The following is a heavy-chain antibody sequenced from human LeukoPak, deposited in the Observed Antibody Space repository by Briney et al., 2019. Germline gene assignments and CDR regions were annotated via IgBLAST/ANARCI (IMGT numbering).Heavy chain of an antibody. V-gene: IGHV4-38-2*02. D-gene: IGHD3-10*01. J-gene: IGHJ4*02. CDR2: IYYSGST. CDR1: GYSISSTYY. Sequence: PSETLSLTCTVSGYSISSTYYWGWIRQPPGKGLEWIGSIYYSGSTYYNPSLKSRVTISVDTSKNQFSLKLSSVTAADTAVYYCASLLLWFGELAHYWGQGTLVTVSS. CDR3: ASLLLWFGELAHY.